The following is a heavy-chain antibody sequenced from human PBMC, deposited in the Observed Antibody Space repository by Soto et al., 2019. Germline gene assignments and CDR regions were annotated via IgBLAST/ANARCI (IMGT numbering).Heavy chain of an antibody. CDR2: IIPIFGTA. D-gene: IGHD3-10*01. CDR3: ARDARLKYDGSGSYRRPDAFDI. CDR1: GGTFSSYA. V-gene: IGHV1-69*01. Sequence: QVQLVQSGAEVKKPGSSVKVSCKASGGTFSSYAISWVRQAPGQGLEWMGGIIPIFGTANYAQKFQGRVTITADESTSTAYMELSSLRSEDTAVYYCARDARLKYDGSGSYRRPDAFDIWGQGTMVTVSS. J-gene: IGHJ3*02.